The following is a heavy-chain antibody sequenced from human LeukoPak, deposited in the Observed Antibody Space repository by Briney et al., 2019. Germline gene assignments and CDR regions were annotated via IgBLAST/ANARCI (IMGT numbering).Heavy chain of an antibody. CDR2: INTDGSKT. D-gene: IGHD2-15*01. Sequence: PGGSLRLSCAASAFTFSSYSMNWVRQAPGKGLVWVSRINTDGSKTTYADSVKGRFTMSRDSAKNTLYLQMNSPRAEDTAVYYCARESYCSGGSCYSGRAFDIWGQGTMVTVSS. CDR1: AFTFSSYS. J-gene: IGHJ3*02. CDR3: ARESYCSGGSCYSGRAFDI. V-gene: IGHV3-74*01.